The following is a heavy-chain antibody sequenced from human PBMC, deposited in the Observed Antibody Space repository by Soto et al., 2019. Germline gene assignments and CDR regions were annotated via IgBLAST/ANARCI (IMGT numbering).Heavy chain of an antibody. CDR3: ARQDGSSWYGPHYFDY. Sequence: QLQLQESGPGLVKPSETLSLTCTVSGGSISSSSYYWGWIRQPPGKGLEWIGRIYYSGSTYYNPSLKRRVPISVATSKNQFSLKLSSVTAADTAVYYCARQDGSSWYGPHYFDYWGQGTLVTVSS. CDR2: IYYSGST. V-gene: IGHV4-39*01. J-gene: IGHJ4*02. D-gene: IGHD6-13*01. CDR1: GGSISSSSYY.